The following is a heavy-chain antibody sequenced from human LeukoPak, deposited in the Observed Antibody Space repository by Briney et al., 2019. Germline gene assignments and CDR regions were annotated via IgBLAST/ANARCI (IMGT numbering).Heavy chain of an antibody. V-gene: IGHV4-39*07. J-gene: IGHJ4*02. Sequence: PSETLSFTCTVSGGSISSSSYYWGWIRQPPGKGLEWIGSIYYSGSTYDNPSLKSRVTILVDTSKNQFSLKLSSVTAADTAVYYCASLIVVVPAPYYFDYWGQGTLVTVSS. D-gene: IGHD2-2*01. CDR2: IYYSGST. CDR1: GGSISSSSYY. CDR3: ASLIVVVPAPYYFDY.